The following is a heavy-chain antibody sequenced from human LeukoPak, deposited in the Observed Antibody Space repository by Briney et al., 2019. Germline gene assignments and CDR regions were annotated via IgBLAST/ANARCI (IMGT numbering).Heavy chain of an antibody. D-gene: IGHD3-22*01. J-gene: IGHJ4*02. CDR3: ARESWGDYDSSGAGSFDY. V-gene: IGHV1-3*01. CDR1: GYTFTSYA. CDR2: INAGNGNT. Sequence: GASVKVSCKASGYTFTSYAMHWVRQAPGQRLEWMGWINAGNGNTKYSQKFQGRVTITRDTSASTAYMELSSLRSEDTAVYYCARESWGDYDSSGAGSFDYWGQGTLVTVSS.